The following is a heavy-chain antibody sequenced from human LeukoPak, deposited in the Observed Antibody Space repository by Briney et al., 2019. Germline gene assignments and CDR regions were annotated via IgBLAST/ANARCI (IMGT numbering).Heavy chain of an antibody. CDR3: AKGSSSGWYYFDY. CDR1: GFSLSRYW. CDR2: MKQDGSEK. J-gene: IGHJ4*02. D-gene: IGHD6-19*01. Sequence: QPGGSLRLSCAASGFSLSRYWMSWVRQAPGKGLEWVANMKQDGSEKKYVDSVKGRFTISRDNTKNSLYLQMNSLRAEDTAVYYCAKGSSSGWYYFDYWGQGTLVTVSS. V-gene: IGHV3-7*01.